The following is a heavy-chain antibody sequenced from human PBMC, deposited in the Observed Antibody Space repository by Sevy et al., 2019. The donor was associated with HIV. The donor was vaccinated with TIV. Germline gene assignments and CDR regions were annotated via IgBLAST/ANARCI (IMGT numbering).Heavy chain of an antibody. Sequence: GGCLRLSCAASGFTFSSYAMSWVRQAPGKGLEWLSAISGSGGSTYYADTVKGRFTISRDNSKNRLYLQMNSLRAEDTAVYYCAKDPEYYDLLRATEGYYFDYWGQGTLVTVSS. CDR3: AKDPEYYDLLRATEGYYFDY. D-gene: IGHD3-9*01. CDR1: GFTFSSYA. J-gene: IGHJ4*02. CDR2: ISGSGGST. V-gene: IGHV3-23*01.